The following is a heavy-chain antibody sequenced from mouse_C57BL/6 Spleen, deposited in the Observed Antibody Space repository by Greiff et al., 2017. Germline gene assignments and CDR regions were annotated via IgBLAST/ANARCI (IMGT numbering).Heavy chain of an antibody. CDR2: IYPGDGDT. CDR1: GYAFSSYW. J-gene: IGHJ1*03. V-gene: IGHV1-80*01. Sequence: QVQLQQSGAELVKPGASVKISCKASGYAFSSYWMNWVKQRPGKGLEWIGQIYPGDGDTNYNGKFKGKATLTADKSSSTAYMQLSSLTSEDSAVYFCARSYYYGSSYGYFGVWGTGTTVTVSS. CDR3: ARSYYYGSSYGYFGV. D-gene: IGHD1-1*01.